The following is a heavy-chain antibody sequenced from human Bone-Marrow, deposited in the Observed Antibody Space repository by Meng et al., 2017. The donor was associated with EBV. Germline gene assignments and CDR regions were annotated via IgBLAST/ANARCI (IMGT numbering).Heavy chain of an antibody. V-gene: IGHV3-21*01. CDR3: ARGRNSSSWYGGGGPFDY. CDR2: ISSSSSYI. Sequence: EGQLVGVGGGLLKPGGSLRLSCAASGFTFSSYSMNWVRQAPGKGLEWVSSISSSSSYIYYADSVKGRFTISRDNAKNSLYLQMNSLRAEDTAVYYCARGRNSSSWYGGGGPFDYWGQGTLVTVSS. D-gene: IGHD6-13*01. J-gene: IGHJ4*02. CDR1: GFTFSSYS.